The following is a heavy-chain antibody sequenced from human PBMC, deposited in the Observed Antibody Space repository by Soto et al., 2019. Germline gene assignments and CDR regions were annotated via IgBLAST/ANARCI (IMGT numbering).Heavy chain of an antibody. CDR2: IIPIFSTA. CDR3: AREVQDAFDI. Sequence: GASVKVSCKASGGTFSSYAISWVRQAPGQGLEWMGGIIPIFSTANYAQKFQGRVTITADESTSTAYMELSSLRSEDTAVYYCAREVQDAFDIWGQGTMVTVS. CDR1: GGTFSSYA. J-gene: IGHJ3*02. V-gene: IGHV1-69*13.